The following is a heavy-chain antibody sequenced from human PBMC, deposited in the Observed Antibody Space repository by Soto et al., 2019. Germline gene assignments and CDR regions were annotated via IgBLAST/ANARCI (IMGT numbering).Heavy chain of an antibody. V-gene: IGHV1-3*01. J-gene: IGHJ4*02. CDR2: INAGNGNT. CDR1: GYTFTSYA. Sequence: ASVKVSCKASGYTFTSYARHWVRQAPGQRLEWMGWINAGNGNTKYSQKFQGRVTITRDTSASTAYMELSSLRSEDTAVYYCARLKGTLDTYYFDYWGQGTLVTVS. D-gene: IGHD1-1*01. CDR3: ARLKGTLDTYYFDY.